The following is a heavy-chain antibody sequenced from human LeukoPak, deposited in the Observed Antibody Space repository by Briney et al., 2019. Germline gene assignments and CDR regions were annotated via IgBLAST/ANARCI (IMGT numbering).Heavy chain of an antibody. CDR2: IRYDGSNK. J-gene: IGHJ4*02. CDR3: AKENWGYNWKYDSSGSGINY. D-gene: IGHD3-22*01. V-gene: IGHV3-30*02. CDR1: GFTFSSYG. Sequence: PGGSLRLSCAASGFTFSSYGMYWVRQAPGKGLEWVAFIRYDGSNKYYADSVKGRFTVSRDNSKNTLYLQMNSLRAEDTAIYYCAKENWGYNWKYDSSGSGINYWGQGTLVTFSS.